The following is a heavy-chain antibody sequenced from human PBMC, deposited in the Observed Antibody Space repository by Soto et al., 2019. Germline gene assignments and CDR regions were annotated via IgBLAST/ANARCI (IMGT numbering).Heavy chain of an antibody. CDR2: ISYDGNNK. V-gene: IGHV3-30-3*01. CDR3: AREVASYDRSGFFDY. D-gene: IGHD3-22*01. J-gene: IGHJ4*02. CDR1: GFIFSNSA. Sequence: VGSLRLSCAGSGFIFSNSAFHWVRQAPGKGLEWVALISYDGNNKYYADSVKGRFTISRDNSKNTLYLQMHSLRADDTAVYYCAREVASYDRSGFFDYWGQGALVTVSS.